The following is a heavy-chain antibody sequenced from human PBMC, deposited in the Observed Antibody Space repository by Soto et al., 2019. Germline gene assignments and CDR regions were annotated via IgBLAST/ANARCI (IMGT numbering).Heavy chain of an antibody. J-gene: IGHJ4*02. CDR3: ARVPDLDYCSKTSCLYYFDY. CDR1: GVTFRSYT. Sequence: PGGSLRLSCAASGVTFRSYTMSWVRQAPGKGLEWISTISASGGRPSYADSVQGRFIISRDNPMNTVYLQMSSLRAEDTAMYYCARVPDLDYCSKTSCLYYFDYWGQGALVTVSS. CDR2: ISASGGRP. V-gene: IGHV3-23*01. D-gene: IGHD2-2*01.